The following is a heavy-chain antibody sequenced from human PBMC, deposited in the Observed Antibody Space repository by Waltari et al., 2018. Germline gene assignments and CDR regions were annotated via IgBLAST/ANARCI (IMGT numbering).Heavy chain of an antibody. V-gene: IGHV4-39*07. J-gene: IGHJ4*02. CDR1: GGSISGRVYY. CDR3: VRDRGLRTFFDH. Sequence: QVQLQESGPGLVTPSETLALTFSVSGGSISGRVYYWGWIRQPPGKGLEYIGSIYYDGTAFYNPSLKTPFTISVDTSYNQFSLKMKSVTAADTAMYFCVRDRGLRTFFDHWGQGTLVTVSS. CDR2: IYYDGTA. D-gene: IGHD4-17*01.